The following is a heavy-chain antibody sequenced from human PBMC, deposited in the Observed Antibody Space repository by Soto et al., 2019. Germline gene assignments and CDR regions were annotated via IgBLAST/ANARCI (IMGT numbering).Heavy chain of an antibody. CDR1: GFTFSGYG. V-gene: IGHV3-33*01. J-gene: IGHJ4*01. D-gene: IGHD1-26*01. CDR3: ARGSGTPYTLFVY. CDR2: IWSDGSNK. Sequence: QVQLVESGGGVVQPGRSLRLSCAASGFTFSGYGMQWVRQSPGKGLEWVALIWSDGSNKYYADSVKGRFTISRDNSKNTLYLQMNSLRAEDTAVYYCARGSGTPYTLFVYWGHGTLVTVSS.